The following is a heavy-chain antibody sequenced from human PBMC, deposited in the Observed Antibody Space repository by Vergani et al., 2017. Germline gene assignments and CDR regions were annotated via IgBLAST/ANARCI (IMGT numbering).Heavy chain of an antibody. D-gene: IGHD2-8*02. J-gene: IGHJ6*02. CDR3: AKITGDYYSHGMDV. Sequence: EVQLLESGGGLVQPGGSLRLSCAGSGFTLSNYAMSWVRQGPGKGLEWVSGISGTGDRTNYVDSVKGRFIISRDNSKNTLYLQMNSLRGEDTAVYYCAKITGDYYSHGMDVWGQGTTVTVSS. CDR1: GFTLSNYA. CDR2: ISGTGDRT. V-gene: IGHV3-23*01.